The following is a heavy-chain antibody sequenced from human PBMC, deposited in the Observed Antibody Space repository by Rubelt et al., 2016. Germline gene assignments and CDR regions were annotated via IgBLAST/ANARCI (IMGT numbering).Heavy chain of an antibody. CDR3: ARDSGYSSSSTLDD. CDR2: IDHRGST. V-gene: IGHV4-34*01. J-gene: IGHJ4*02. CDR1: GGSFSGYY. Sequence: QVQLQQWGAGLLKPSETLSLTCAVYGGSFSGYYWTWIRLPPGKGLEWIGEIDHRGSTNYNPSLKSRVIMSVDTSKNQFSRKRRPGTAADTAGYYCARDSGYSSSSTLDDWGQGTLVTASS. D-gene: IGHD6-13*01.